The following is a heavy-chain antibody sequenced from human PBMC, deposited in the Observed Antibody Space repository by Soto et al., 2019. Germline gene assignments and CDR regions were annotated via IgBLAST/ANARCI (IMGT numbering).Heavy chain of an antibody. J-gene: IGHJ4*02. CDR1: GXTFSSYG. CDR2: ILYEGSNK. CDR3: ARNTRGDSGYYYHDY. D-gene: IGHD3-22*01. V-gene: IGHV3-33*01. Sequence: GSLRLSCAASGXTFSSYGMDWVRQAPGKGLEVVAFILYEGSNKYYADSVKGRFTISRDNSKKKLYLQMNSLRADDTAVSYCARNTRGDSGYYYHDYWGQGTLATVSA.